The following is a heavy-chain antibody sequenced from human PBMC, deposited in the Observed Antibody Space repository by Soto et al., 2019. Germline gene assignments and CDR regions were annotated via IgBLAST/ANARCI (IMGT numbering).Heavy chain of an antibody. J-gene: IGHJ6*02. D-gene: IGHD6-13*01. CDR2: IYYSGST. V-gene: IGHV4-61*01. CDR3: ARDLLWVAAAGFYYYGMDV. Sequence: SETLSLTCTVSGGSVSSGSYYWSWIRQPPGKGLEWIGYIYYSGSTNYNPSLKSRVTISVDTSKNQFSLKLSSVTAADTAVYYCARDLLWVAAAGFYYYGMDVWGQGTTVTVSS. CDR1: GGSVSSGSYY.